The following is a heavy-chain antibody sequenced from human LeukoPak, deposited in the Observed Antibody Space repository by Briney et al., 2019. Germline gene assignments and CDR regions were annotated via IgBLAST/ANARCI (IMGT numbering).Heavy chain of an antibody. J-gene: IGHJ4*02. V-gene: IGHV3-23*01. CDR2: ISGSGSST. Sequence: GGSLRLSCAASGFTFRVYAMTWVRQAPGKGLEWVSGISGSGSSTYSADSVKGRFTISRDNSKNTLYLQMNSLRAEDTAVYYCARSRYFDYWGQGTLVTVSS. CDR1: GFTFRVYA. CDR3: ARSRYFDY.